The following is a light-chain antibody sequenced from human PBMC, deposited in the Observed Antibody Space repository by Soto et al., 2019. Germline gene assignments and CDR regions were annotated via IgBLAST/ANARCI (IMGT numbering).Light chain of an antibody. CDR1: QSVNIY. CDR2: DVS. CDR3: QQRSSWPVT. V-gene: IGKV3-11*01. J-gene: IGKJ4*01. Sequence: EIVLTQAPATLSLSPGERATLSCRASQSVNIYLAWYQQRPCQAPRLLIYDVSNRATGIPARFSGSGSGTDFTLTISSLEPEDFAVYYCQQRSSWPVTFGGGTKVEIK.